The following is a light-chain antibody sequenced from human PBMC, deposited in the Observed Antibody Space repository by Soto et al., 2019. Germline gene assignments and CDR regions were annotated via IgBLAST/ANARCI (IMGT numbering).Light chain of an antibody. Sequence: EIVLTQSPGTLSLSPGERATLSCRASQSVSSSYLAWYQQKPGQAPRLLIYGASSRATGIPDRFSGSGSGTDFTLTISRLEPEDFALYYCQQYGHSPRTFGQGTNVEIK. V-gene: IGKV3-20*01. CDR1: QSVSSSY. J-gene: IGKJ1*01. CDR2: GAS. CDR3: QQYGHSPRT.